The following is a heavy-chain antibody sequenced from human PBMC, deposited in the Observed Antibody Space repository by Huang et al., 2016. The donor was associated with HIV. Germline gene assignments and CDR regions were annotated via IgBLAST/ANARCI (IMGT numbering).Heavy chain of an antibody. CDR3: ARDGPYSTGWYRYFDL. J-gene: IGHJ2*01. CDR2: THYAGDS. Sequence: QVQLQESGPGLVQPSETLSLTCTVSGASISSHYWSWIRQTPGKGLGWIGTTHYAGDSGYTPSLQRRVSMSVDRSMNQFSLRWNLVTAADTALYYCARDGPYSTGWYRYFDLWGRDTQVSVSS. CDR1: GASISSHY. D-gene: IGHD6-19*01. V-gene: IGHV4-59*11.